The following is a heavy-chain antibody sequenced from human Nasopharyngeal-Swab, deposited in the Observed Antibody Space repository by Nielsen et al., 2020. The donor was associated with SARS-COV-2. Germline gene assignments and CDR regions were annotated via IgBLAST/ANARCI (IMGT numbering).Heavy chain of an antibody. CDR2: IYPGDSDT. J-gene: IGHJ4*02. V-gene: IGHV5-51*01. CDR1: GYSFTSYW. Sequence: KVSCKGSGYSFTSYWIGWVRQMPGKGLEWMGIIYPGDSDTRYSPSFQGQVTISADKSISTAYLQWSSLKASDTAMYYCARSPSNSLGYFDYWGQGTLVTVSS. D-gene: IGHD4-23*01. CDR3: ARSPSNSLGYFDY.